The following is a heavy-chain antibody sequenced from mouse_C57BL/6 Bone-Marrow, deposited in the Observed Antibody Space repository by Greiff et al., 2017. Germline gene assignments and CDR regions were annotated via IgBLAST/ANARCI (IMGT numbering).Heavy chain of an antibody. J-gene: IGHJ4*01. V-gene: IGHV3-6*01. CDR1: GYSITSGYY. CDR2: ISYDGSN. CDR3: ARSWDDAMDY. D-gene: IGHD4-1*01. Sequence: EVQLVESGPGLVKPSQSLSLTCSVTGYSITSGYYWNWIRQFPGNKLEWMGYISYDGSNNYNPSLKNRISITRDTSKNQFFLKLNSVTTEDTATYYCARSWDDAMDYWGQGTSVTVSS.